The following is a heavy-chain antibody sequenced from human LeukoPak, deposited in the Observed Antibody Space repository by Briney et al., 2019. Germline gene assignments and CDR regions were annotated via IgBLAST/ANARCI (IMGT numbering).Heavy chain of an antibody. J-gene: IGHJ4*02. Sequence: GGSLRLSCAASGFTFSSYGMHWVRQAPGKGLEWVAVISYDGSNKYYADSVKGRFTISRDNSKNTLYLQMNSLRAEDTAVYYCAKAPITYSSGWYYFDYWGQGTLVTVSS. CDR3: AKAPITYSSGWYYFDY. D-gene: IGHD6-19*01. V-gene: IGHV3-30*18. CDR2: ISYDGSNK. CDR1: GFTFSSYG.